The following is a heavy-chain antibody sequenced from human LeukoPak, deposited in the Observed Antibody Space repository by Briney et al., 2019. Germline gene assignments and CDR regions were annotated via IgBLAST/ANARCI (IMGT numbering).Heavy chain of an antibody. J-gene: IGHJ4*02. Sequence: PGGSLRLSCAASGFTFSSYAMSWVRQAPGKGLEWVSAISGSGGSTYYADSVKGRFTISRDNSKNTLYLQMNSLRAEDTAVYYCAISRTKQAGPMYYFDYWGQGTLVTVSS. CDR1: GFTFSSYA. CDR3: AISRTKQAGPMYYFDY. V-gene: IGHV3-23*01. CDR2: ISGSGGST. D-gene: IGHD3-10*02.